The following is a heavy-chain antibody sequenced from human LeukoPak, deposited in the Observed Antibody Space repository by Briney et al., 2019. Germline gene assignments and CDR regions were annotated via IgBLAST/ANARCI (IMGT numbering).Heavy chain of an antibody. CDR1: GFTFSNYG. CDR3: AREGHYDILTGYSPLEYYFYYMDV. J-gene: IGHJ6*03. CDR2: ISSDGVEK. Sequence: QPGGSLRLSCEASGFTFSNYGIHWVRQTPGKGLEWVAAISSDGVEKHYADSVKGRFTVSRDNSKSTLYLQMNSLRAEDTALYYCAREGHYDILTGYSPLEYYFYYMDVWGKGTTVTVSS. V-gene: IGHV3-30*04. D-gene: IGHD3-9*01.